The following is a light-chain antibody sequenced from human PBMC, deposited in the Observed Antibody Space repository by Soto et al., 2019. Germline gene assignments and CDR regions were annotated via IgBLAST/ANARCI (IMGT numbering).Light chain of an antibody. Sequence: DIQMTQSPSSLSASVGDRVTITCRASQAISNSLAWYQQKPGKVPKVLIYAASTLQSGVPSRFSGNGSGTDFTLTITSLQPEDVATYFCQKYHSPPFTFGPGTKLDIK. CDR1: QAISNS. CDR3: QKYHSPPFT. J-gene: IGKJ3*01. CDR2: AAS. V-gene: IGKV1-27*01.